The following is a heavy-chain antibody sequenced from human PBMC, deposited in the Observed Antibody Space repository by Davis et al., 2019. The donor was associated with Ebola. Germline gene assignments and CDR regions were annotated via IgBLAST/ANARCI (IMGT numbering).Heavy chain of an antibody. CDR1: GFTFSSYA. Sequence: PGGSLRLSCAASGFTFSSYAMHWVRQAPGKGLEWVAVISYDGSNKYYADSVKGRFTISRDNSKNTLYLQMNSLRAEDTAVYYCAREGYYYGSGSYFDYYGMDVWGQGTTVTVSS. V-gene: IGHV3-30-3*01. CDR2: ISYDGSNK. CDR3: AREGYYYGSGSYFDYYGMDV. J-gene: IGHJ6*02. D-gene: IGHD3-10*01.